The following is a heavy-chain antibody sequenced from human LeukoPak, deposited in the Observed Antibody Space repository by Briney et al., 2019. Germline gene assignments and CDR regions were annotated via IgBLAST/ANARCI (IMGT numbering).Heavy chain of an antibody. J-gene: IGHJ4*01. V-gene: IGHV3-48*01. CDR2: ISSSSSTI. CDR3: ARDEAVALFDY. Sequence: GGSLRLSCAASGFTFSSHAMNWVRQAPGKGLEWVSYISSSSSTIYYADSVKGRFTISRDNAKNSLYLQMNSLRAEDTAMYYCARDEAVALFDYWGQGTLVTVSS. CDR1: GFTFSSHA. D-gene: IGHD6-19*01.